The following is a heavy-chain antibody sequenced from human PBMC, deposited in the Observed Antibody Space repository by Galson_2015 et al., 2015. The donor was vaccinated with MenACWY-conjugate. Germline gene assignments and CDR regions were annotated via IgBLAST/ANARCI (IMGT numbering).Heavy chain of an antibody. V-gene: IGHV1-18*01. CDR3: ARDTTHYGMDV. CDR1: GYTFTSYG. D-gene: IGHD2/OR15-2a*01. J-gene: IGHJ6*02. Sequence: SVKVSCKASGYTFTSYGISWVRQAPGQGLEWMGWISAYNGNTNYAQKLQGRVTKTTDTSTSTAYMELRSLRSDDTAVYYCARDTTHYGMDVWGQGTTVTVSS. CDR2: ISAYNGNT.